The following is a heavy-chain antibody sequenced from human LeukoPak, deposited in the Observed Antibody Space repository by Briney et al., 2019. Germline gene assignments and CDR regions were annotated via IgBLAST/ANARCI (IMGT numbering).Heavy chain of an antibody. Sequence: ASVKVSCKASGYTFTGYYMHWVRQAPGQGLEWMGIINPSGGSTSYAQKFQGRVTMTRDMSTSTVYMELSSLRSEDTAVYYCARESPLGYYDSSYYFDYWGQGTLVTVSS. CDR3: ARESPLGYYDSSYYFDY. CDR2: INPSGGST. D-gene: IGHD3-22*01. CDR1: GYTFTGYY. V-gene: IGHV1-46*01. J-gene: IGHJ4*02.